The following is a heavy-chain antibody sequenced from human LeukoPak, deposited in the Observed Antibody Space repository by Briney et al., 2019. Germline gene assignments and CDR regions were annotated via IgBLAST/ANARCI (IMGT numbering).Heavy chain of an antibody. D-gene: IGHD2/OR15-2a*01. Sequence: GGSLRLSCVASGFTLSDYGMSWARQAPGKGLEWISYITMNSVKFYADSVRGRFAISRDNDKNSVYLQMNSLRDEDTAVYYRTRGRYQFLGPNDSWGQGSPVTVSS. CDR1: GFTLSDYG. CDR2: ITMNSVK. V-gene: IGHV3-48*02. J-gene: IGHJ4*02. CDR3: TRGRYQFLGPNDS.